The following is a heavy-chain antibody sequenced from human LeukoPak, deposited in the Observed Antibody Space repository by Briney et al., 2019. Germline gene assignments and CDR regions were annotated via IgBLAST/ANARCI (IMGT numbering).Heavy chain of an antibody. J-gene: IGHJ6*02. Sequence: SETLSLTCTVSGGSISSGGYYWSWIRQHPGKGLEWIGEINHSGSTNYNPSLKSRVTISVDTSKNQFSLKLSSVTAADTAVYYCARDPLLDIVVVPAEVPGMDVWGQGTTVTVSS. CDR2: INHSGST. CDR3: ARDPLLDIVVVPAEVPGMDV. CDR1: GGSISSGGYY. V-gene: IGHV4-39*07. D-gene: IGHD2-2*03.